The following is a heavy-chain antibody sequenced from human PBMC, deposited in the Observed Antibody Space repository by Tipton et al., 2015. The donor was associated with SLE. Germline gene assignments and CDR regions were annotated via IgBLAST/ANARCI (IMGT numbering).Heavy chain of an antibody. CDR1: GYTFSYYW. D-gene: IGHD2-2*01. Sequence: QLVQSGAEVRRPGESLKISCEASGYTFSYYWIGWVRQGPGKGLEWMGTIYPSDSQTTHNPTFQGQVIISAETSIKTAYLQWSSLKASDTAMYFCAKQSASTGAFDIWGHGTMVSVSS. CDR2: IYPSDSQT. CDR3: AKQSASTGAFDI. V-gene: IGHV5-51*01. J-gene: IGHJ3*02.